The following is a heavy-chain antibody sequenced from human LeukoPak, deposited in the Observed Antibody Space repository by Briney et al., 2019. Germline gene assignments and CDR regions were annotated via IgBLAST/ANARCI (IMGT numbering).Heavy chain of an antibody. D-gene: IGHD2-8*01. CDR2: MNPNSGNT. CDR3: ARVYYCTNGVCPYYFDS. CDR1: GYTFTSYD. V-gene: IGHV1-8*03. Sequence: ASVKVSCKASGYTFTSYDINWVRQATGQGLEWMGWMNPNSGNTGYAQKFQGRVTITRNTSISTAYMELSSLRSEGTAVYYCARVYYCTNGVCPYYFDSWGQGTLVTVSS. J-gene: IGHJ4*02.